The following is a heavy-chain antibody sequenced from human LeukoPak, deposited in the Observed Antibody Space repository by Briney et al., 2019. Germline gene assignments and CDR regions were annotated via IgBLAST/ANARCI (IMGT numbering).Heavy chain of an antibody. CDR1: GGSISNGSYY. V-gene: IGHV4-61*02. CDR3: ARAPSRCATTSCLYFDY. CDR2: IYPSGST. J-gene: IGHJ4*02. Sequence: SATLSLTCTVSGGSISNGSYYWSWIRQPAGKGLEWIGRIYPSGSTNYNPSLKSRVTFSVDTSKNEFSLKVTSVTAADTAVYYCARAPSRCATTSCLYFDYWGQGTLVTVSS. D-gene: IGHD2-2*01.